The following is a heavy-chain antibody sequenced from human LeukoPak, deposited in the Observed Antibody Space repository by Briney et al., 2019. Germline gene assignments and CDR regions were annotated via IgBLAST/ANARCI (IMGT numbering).Heavy chain of an antibody. CDR3: ARDRGTVTRSWPPYYYYYMDV. CDR2: INSNSGDT. CDR1: GYTFTSYD. Sequence: GASVKVSCKASGYTFTSYDINWVRQATGQGLEWMGWINSNSGDTSYAQKFQGRVTMTRDMSTSTVYMELSSLRSEDTAVYYCARDRGTVTRSWPPYYYYYMDVWGKGTTVTVSS. J-gene: IGHJ6*03. V-gene: IGHV1-8*01. D-gene: IGHD4-17*01.